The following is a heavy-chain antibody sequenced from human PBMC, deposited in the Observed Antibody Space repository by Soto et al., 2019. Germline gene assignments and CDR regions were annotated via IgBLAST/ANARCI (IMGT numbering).Heavy chain of an antibody. CDR1: GGSFSGYY. Sequence: PSETMSLTCAVYGGSFSGYYWSWIRQPPGKGLEWIGEINHSGSTNYNPSLKSRVSMSVDTSKNQLSLKVTSVTAADTAMYYCARADTAMTTPFDYWGQGTLVTVSS. J-gene: IGHJ4*02. V-gene: IGHV4-34*01. CDR2: INHSGST. D-gene: IGHD5-18*01. CDR3: ARADTAMTTPFDY.